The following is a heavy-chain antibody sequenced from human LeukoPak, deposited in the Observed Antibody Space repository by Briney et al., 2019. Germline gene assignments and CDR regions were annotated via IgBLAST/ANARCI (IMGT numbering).Heavy chain of an antibody. D-gene: IGHD3-22*01. Sequence: SETLPLTCTVSGDSISSGPYYWGWIRQPPGKGLEWIGNIYYGENTYYNPSLKSRVTISIDTSNNQFYLKLSSLSAADTAVYYCARRDDSSGYHKIFDYWGQGTLVTVSS. CDR2: IYYGENT. CDR1: GDSISSGPYY. V-gene: IGHV4-39*01. J-gene: IGHJ4*02. CDR3: ARRDDSSGYHKIFDY.